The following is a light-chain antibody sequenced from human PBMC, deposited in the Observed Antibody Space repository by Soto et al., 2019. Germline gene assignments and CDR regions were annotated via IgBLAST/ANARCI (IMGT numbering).Light chain of an antibody. J-gene: IGLJ2*01. V-gene: IGLV2-14*01. CDR2: EVS. Sequence: QSALTQPASVSGSPGQSITISCTGTSSDVGGYNYVSWYQQHPGKAPKLMIYEVSNRPSGVPDRFSGSKSGTSASLAISGLQSEDEADYYCAAWDDSLNGVVFGGGTKFTVL. CDR1: SSDVGGYNY. CDR3: AAWDDSLNGVV.